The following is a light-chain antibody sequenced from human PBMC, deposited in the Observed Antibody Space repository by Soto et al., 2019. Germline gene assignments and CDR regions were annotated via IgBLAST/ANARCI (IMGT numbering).Light chain of an antibody. CDR2: GAS. CDR1: QSVSSN. CDR3: QHYNTWPLT. V-gene: IGKV3-15*01. Sequence: EIVMTQSPATLSVSPGERATLSCRASQSVSSNLAWYQQKPGQAPRLLIYGASTRATDIPARFSGGGSGTEFSLTISSLQSEDFAVYYCQHYNTWPLTFGGGTKVEIK. J-gene: IGKJ4*01.